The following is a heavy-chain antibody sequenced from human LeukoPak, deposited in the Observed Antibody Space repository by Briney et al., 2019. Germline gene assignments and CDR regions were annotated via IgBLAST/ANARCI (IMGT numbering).Heavy chain of an antibody. Sequence: GGSLRLSCAAIGFTFSSYSMNWVRQAPGKGLEWVSSISGRSNYIYYADSLKGRFTISRDNAENSLYLQINSLRAEDTAVYYCAKNGDRGAFCTGGTCYPYFYYYMDVWGKGTTVTI. CDR3: AKNGDRGAFCTGGTCYPYFYYYMDV. CDR1: GFTFSSYS. J-gene: IGHJ6*03. D-gene: IGHD2-15*01. CDR2: ISGRSNYI. V-gene: IGHV3-21*01.